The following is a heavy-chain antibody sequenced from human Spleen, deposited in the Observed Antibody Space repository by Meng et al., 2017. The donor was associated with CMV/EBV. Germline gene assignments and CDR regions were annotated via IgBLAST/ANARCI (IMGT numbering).Heavy chain of an antibody. CDR1: GFTFSSYD. CDR2: IRFDGSNK. V-gene: IGHV3-30*02. D-gene: IGHD4-23*01. Sequence: GESLKISCTTSGFTFSSYDMHWVRQALGKGLEWVAFIRFDGSNKYYGDSVKGRFTISRDSSTNTVYLQMNSLTADDTAVYYCAGSTVVNVGGYWGRGSLVTVSS. CDR3: AGSTVVNVGGY. J-gene: IGHJ4*02.